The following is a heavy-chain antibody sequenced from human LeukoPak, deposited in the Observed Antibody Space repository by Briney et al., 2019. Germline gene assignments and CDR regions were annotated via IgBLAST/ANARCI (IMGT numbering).Heavy chain of an antibody. V-gene: IGHV3-53*01. CDR1: GFTVSSNY. J-gene: IGHJ4*02. Sequence: GGSLRLSCAASGFTVSSNYMSWVRQAPGKGLEWVSVIYSGGSTYYADSVKGRFTISRDNSKNTLYLQMNSLRAEDTAVYYCARGGDYDYVWGSYRYPFFDYWGQGTLVTVSS. CDR2: IYSGGST. CDR3: ARGGDYDYVWGSYRYPFFDY. D-gene: IGHD3-16*02.